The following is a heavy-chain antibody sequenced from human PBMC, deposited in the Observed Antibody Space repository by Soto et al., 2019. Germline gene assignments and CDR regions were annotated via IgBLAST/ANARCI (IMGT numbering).Heavy chain of an antibody. D-gene: IGHD4-17*01. V-gene: IGHV3-33*01. J-gene: IGHJ3*02. Sequence: QVQLVESGGGVVQPGRSLRLSCAASGFTFSSYGMHWVRQAPGKGLEWVAVIWYDGSNKYYADSVKGRFTISRDNSKNTLYLQMNSLSAEDTAVYYCAREATVTNHDAFDIWGQGTMVTVSS. CDR3: AREATVTNHDAFDI. CDR2: IWYDGSNK. CDR1: GFTFSSYG.